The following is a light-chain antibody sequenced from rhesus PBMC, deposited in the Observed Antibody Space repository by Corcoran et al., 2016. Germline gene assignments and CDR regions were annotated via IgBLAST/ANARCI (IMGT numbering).Light chain of an antibody. Sequence: DIQMTQSPSSLSASVGDTVTITCRASQDIARWLAWYQQKPGKDPNLLIYDASTLQSGVPSRFRGSGAGTDFTRTISSLQPEDFATYYCLQYTNTPRTFGQGTKVDIK. V-gene: IGKV1-22*01. CDR3: LQYTNTPRT. CDR2: DAS. J-gene: IGKJ1*01. CDR1: QDIARW.